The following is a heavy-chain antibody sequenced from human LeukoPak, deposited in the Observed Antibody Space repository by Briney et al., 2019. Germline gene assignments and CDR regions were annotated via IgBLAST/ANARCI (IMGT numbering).Heavy chain of an antibody. CDR2: IIPILGIA. D-gene: IGHD3-10*01. CDR1: GGTFSSYA. Sequence: ASVKVSCKASGGTFSSYAISWVRQAPGQGLEWMGRIIPILGIANYAQKFQGRVTITVDKTTSTAYMELSSLRSEDTAVYYCARGSITMVRGVSSHFDYWGQGTLVTVSS. V-gene: IGHV1-69*04. CDR3: ARGSITMVRGVSSHFDY. J-gene: IGHJ4*02.